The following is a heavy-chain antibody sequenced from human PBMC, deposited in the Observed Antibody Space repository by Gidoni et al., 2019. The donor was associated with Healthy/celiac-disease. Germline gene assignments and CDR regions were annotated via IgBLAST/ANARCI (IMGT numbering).Heavy chain of an antibody. CDR3: ARGRIAFTSYNWFDT. D-gene: IGHD3-3*02. V-gene: IGHV4-61*02. CDR1: AVSISGGSYS. Sequence: QGHLQESGRGLVRPSQTRALTCTVPAVSISGGSYSWSWLRQPAGKGLEWIGRIYTSGSTNYNPSLKSRVTISVDTSKNQLSLKLSSVTAADTAVYYCARGRIAFTSYNWFDTWGQGTLVTVSS. J-gene: IGHJ5*02. CDR2: IYTSGST.